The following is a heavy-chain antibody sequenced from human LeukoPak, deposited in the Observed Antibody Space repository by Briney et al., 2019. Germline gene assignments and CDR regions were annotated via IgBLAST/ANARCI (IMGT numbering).Heavy chain of an antibody. Sequence: GGSLRLSCVDSGFTFSSYSMNWVRQAPGKGPERISYISSSSGTTYYADSVTGRFTISRDNAKNSLYLQMNSLRDEDTAVYYCARESSPGYSYGYPLAYWGQGTLVTVSS. V-gene: IGHV3-48*02. CDR2: ISSSSGTT. D-gene: IGHD5-18*01. CDR1: GFTFSSYS. CDR3: ARESSPGYSYGYPLAY. J-gene: IGHJ4*02.